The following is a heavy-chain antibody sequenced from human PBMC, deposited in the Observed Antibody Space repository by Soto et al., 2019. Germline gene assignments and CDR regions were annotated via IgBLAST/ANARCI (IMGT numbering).Heavy chain of an antibody. CDR3: ARDAAAGLNDD. CDR2: ISAYNGNT. V-gene: IGHV1-18*01. CDR1: GYTFTSYG. D-gene: IGHD6-13*01. J-gene: IGHJ4*02. Sequence: QVQLVQSGAEVKKPGASVKVSCKASGYTFTSYGISWVRQAPGQGLEWMGWISAYNGNTKYAQKFQGRVTMTTDTPTSTAYMEVRSLRSDDTAVYYCARDAAAGLNDDWGQGTLVTVSS.